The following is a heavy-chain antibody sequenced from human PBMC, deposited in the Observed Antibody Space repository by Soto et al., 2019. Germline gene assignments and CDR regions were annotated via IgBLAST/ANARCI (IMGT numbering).Heavy chain of an antibody. Sequence: PGWSLRLSCSASVFTFSSYGMHWVRQAPGKGLEWVAVISYDGSNKYYADSVKGRFTISRDNSKNTLYLQMNSLRAEDTAVYYCAKEGEIGGGDSACDYWGQGTLVTVSS. CDR3: AKEGEIGGGDSACDY. CDR2: ISYDGSNK. V-gene: IGHV3-30*18. J-gene: IGHJ4*02. CDR1: VFTFSSYG. D-gene: IGHD2-21*02.